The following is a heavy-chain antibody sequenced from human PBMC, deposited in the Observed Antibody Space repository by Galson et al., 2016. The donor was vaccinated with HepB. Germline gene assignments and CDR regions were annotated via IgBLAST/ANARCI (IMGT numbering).Heavy chain of an antibody. CDR3: ARVGLGQLANFDY. V-gene: IGHV4-31*03. J-gene: IGHJ4*02. CDR1: GGSFSGYY. D-gene: IGHD6-6*01. CDR2: IYYSGST. Sequence: TLSLTCTVYGGSFSGYYWSWIRQHPGKGLEWIGYIYYSGSTYYNPSLKSRVTISVDTSKNQFSLKLSSVTAADTAVYYCARVGLGQLANFDYWGQGTLVTVSS.